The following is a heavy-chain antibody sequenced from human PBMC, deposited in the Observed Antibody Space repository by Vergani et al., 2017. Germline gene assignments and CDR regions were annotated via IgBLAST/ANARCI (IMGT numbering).Heavy chain of an antibody. Sequence: QVQLVQSGAEVKKPGSSVKVSCKASGGTFSSYAISWVRQAPGQGLEWMGRIIPIFGTANYAQKFQGRVTSTADESTSTAYMELSSLRAEDTAVYYCATDRAGGVVGSHAFDIWGQGTMVTVSS. J-gene: IGHJ3*02. CDR3: ATDRAGGVVGSHAFDI. V-gene: IGHV1-69*18. D-gene: IGHD2-15*01. CDR1: GGTFSSYA. CDR2: IIPIFGTA.